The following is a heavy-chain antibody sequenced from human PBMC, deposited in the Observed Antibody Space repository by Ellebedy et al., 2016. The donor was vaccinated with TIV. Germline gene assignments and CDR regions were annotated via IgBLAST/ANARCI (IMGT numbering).Heavy chain of an antibody. Sequence: PGGSLRPSCAASGLTVSTNYMYWVRQAPGKGLEWVSVIHSGGTIYYADSVKGRFTFSRDNSKNTVYLQMNSLRAEDTAVYYCARASTVTSNLDCWGQGTLVTVSS. CDR3: ARASTVTSNLDC. V-gene: IGHV3-53*01. CDR2: IHSGGTI. CDR1: GLTVSTNY. J-gene: IGHJ4*02. D-gene: IGHD4-17*01.